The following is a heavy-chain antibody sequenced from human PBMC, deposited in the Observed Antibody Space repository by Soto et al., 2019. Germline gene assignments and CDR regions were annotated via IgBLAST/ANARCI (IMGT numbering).Heavy chain of an antibody. Sequence: GGSLRLSCAASGFTFSSYAMSWVRRAPGKGLEWVSAISGSGGSTYYADSVKGRFTISRDNSKNTLYLQMNSLRAEDTAVYYCAKGTYYYDSSGDYDYWGQGTLVTVSS. D-gene: IGHD3-22*01. V-gene: IGHV3-23*01. CDR1: GFTFSSYA. CDR2: ISGSGGST. CDR3: AKGTYYYDSSGDYDY. J-gene: IGHJ4*02.